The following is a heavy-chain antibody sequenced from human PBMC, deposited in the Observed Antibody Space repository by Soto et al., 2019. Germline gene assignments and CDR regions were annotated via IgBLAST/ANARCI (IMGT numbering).Heavy chain of an antibody. V-gene: IGHV3-33*01. Sequence: QVQLVESGGGVVQPGRSLRLSCAASGFTFSSYGMHWVRQAPGKGLEWVAVIWYDGSNKYYADSVKGRFTISRDNSKNTLYLQMNRLRAEPTAVYYCARVDLYSYGFGGFDYWGQGTLVTVSS. CDR2: IWYDGSNK. CDR3: ARVDLYSYGFGGFDY. J-gene: IGHJ4*02. CDR1: GFTFSSYG. D-gene: IGHD5-18*01.